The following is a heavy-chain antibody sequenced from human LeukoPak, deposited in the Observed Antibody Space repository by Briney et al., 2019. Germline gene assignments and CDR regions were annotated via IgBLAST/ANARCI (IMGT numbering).Heavy chain of an antibody. CDR3: ARARTDLESGDLSYAFEI. D-gene: IGHD1-1*01. J-gene: IGHJ3*02. V-gene: IGHV1-8*01. CDR2: MNPNSANT. CDR1: GYTFIRYD. Sequence: ASVKVSCKASGYTFIRYDINWVRHAAGQGLEWMGWMNPNSANTGYAEKFQGRVSMTRDNPMSTAYMELSGLRPDDTAVYYCARARTDLESGDLSYAFEIWGQGTMITVSS.